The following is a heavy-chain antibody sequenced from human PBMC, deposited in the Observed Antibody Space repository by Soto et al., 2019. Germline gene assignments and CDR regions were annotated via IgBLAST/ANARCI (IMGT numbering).Heavy chain of an antibody. CDR3: AGEKVVPAEAKYYYYYMDV. Sequence: GASVKVSCKASGGTFSSYTISWVRQAPGQGLEWMGRIIPILGIANYAQKFQGRVTITADKSTSTAYMELSSLRSEDTAVYYCAGEKVVPAEAKYYYYYMDVWGKGTTVTVSS. CDR2: IIPILGIA. J-gene: IGHJ6*03. V-gene: IGHV1-69*04. CDR1: GGTFSSYT. D-gene: IGHD2-2*01.